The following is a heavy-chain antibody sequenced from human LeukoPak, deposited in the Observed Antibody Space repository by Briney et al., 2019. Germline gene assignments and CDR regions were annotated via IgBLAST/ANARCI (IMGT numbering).Heavy chain of an antibody. CDR1: GYTFTTYG. Sequence: ASVKVSCKPSGYTFTTYGISWVRQAPGQGLEWMGWIRAYNGDTNYAQKFQGRVTMTAERSTNTAYMELRGLTFDDTAVFYCATTTATSGSSLYWGQGTLVNVAS. J-gene: IGHJ4*02. V-gene: IGHV1-18*01. CDR2: IRAYNGDT. D-gene: IGHD6-19*01. CDR3: ATTTATSGSSLY.